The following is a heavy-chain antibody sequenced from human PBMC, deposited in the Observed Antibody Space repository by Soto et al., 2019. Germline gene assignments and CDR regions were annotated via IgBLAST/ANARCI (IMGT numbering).Heavy chain of an antibody. Sequence: GGSMGLSCAASGVTFCSYAMHWVRQAPGKGLEWVAVISYDGSNKYYADSVKGRFTISRDNSKNTLYLQMNSLRAEDTAVYYCARPLVVVVAATLGPLFDPWGQGTLVTVSS. CDR2: ISYDGSNK. CDR1: GVTFCSYA. V-gene: IGHV3-30-3*01. CDR3: ARPLVVVVAATLGPLFDP. J-gene: IGHJ5*02. D-gene: IGHD2-15*01.